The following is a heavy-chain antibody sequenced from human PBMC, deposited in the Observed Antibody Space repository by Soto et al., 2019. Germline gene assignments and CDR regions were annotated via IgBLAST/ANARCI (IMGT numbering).Heavy chain of an antibody. Sequence: QVQLQESGPGLVKPSETLSLTCTVSXXSXXXXXXXXIRXPPXXGLEWIGYIYYSGSTNYNPSLKSRVXXXXXXXXXXXXXXXXXXXXXXXXXXXXXXXXXXXWYPFDYWGQGTLVTVSS. V-gene: IGHV4-59*01. D-gene: IGHD3-10*01. CDR2: IYYSGST. CDR3: XXXXXXXWYPFDY. J-gene: IGHJ4*02. CDR1: XXSXXXXX.